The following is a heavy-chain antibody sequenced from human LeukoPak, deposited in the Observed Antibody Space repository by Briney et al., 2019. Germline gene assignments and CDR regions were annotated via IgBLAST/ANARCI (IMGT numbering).Heavy chain of an antibody. CDR1: GYSFTNYW. CDR2: IYPGDSDT. J-gene: IGHJ4*02. V-gene: IGHV5-51*01. D-gene: IGHD3-22*01. CDR3: ASYYYDSSGYEDY. Sequence: GESLKISCKGSGYSFTNYWIGWVRQMPGKGLEWMGIIYPGDSDTRYSPSFQGQVTISADKSISTAYLQWSSLKASDTAMYYCASYYYDSSGYEDYWGQGTLVTVSS.